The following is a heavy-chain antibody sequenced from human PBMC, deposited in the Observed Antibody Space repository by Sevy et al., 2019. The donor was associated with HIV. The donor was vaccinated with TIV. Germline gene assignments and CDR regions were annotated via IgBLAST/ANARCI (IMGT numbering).Heavy chain of an antibody. CDR3: GEGGGGHYDPDEIGYYFYYYNMDV. CDR1: GFSFDSYG. D-gene: IGHD3-22*01. J-gene: IGHJ6*03. V-gene: IGHV3-23*01. CDR2: ISGSGTRT. Sequence: GGSLRLSCAVSGFSFDSYGMTWVRQAPGKGLEWVSGISGSGTRTYYADSVKGRFIISRDNSKNTLYLQMNSLRSEDKGEYYCGEGGGGHYDPDEIGYYFYYYNMDVWGKGTTVTVSS.